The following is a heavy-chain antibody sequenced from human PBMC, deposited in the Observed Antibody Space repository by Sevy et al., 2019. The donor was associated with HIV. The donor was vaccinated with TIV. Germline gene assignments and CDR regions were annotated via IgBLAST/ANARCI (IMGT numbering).Heavy chain of an antibody. V-gene: IGHV3-23*01. D-gene: IGHD2-15*01. CDR2: TGGRGGAT. Sequence: GESLKLSCAASGFPFSSYAMNWVRQGPGKGLEWVSATGGRGGATYYADSVKGRFTISRDNSKNTLYLQMDSLRAEDTAVYYCAKDVVAVVGDAFDVWGQGTMVTVSS. CDR1: GFPFSSYA. CDR3: AKDVVAVVGDAFDV. J-gene: IGHJ3*01.